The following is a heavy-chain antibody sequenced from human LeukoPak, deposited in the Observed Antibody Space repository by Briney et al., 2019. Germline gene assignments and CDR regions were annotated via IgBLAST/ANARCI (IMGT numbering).Heavy chain of an antibody. D-gene: IGHD1-26*01. CDR1: GGSISSYY. V-gene: IGHV4-59*12. CDR3: ARVHYSGSYFFDY. CDR2: IYHSGGT. Sequence: SETLSLTCTVSGGSISSYYWSWIRQPPGKGLEWIGYIYHSGGTYYNPSLKSRVTISVDRSKNQFSLKLSSVTAADTAVYYCARVHYSGSYFFDYWGQGTLVTVSS. J-gene: IGHJ4*02.